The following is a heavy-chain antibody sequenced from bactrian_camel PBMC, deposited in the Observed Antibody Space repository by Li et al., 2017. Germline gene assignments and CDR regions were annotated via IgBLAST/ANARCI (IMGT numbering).Heavy chain of an antibody. CDR1: GFTVAGSD. D-gene: IGHD5*01. CDR3: SNSLAHGFGDCPKSGVFGY. J-gene: IGHJ6*01. V-gene: IGHV3S55*01. Sequence: HVQLVESGGGSVQAGETLRLSCTASGFTVAGSDMAWYRQAPGNECEKVAHIESDGTTYYADSVNGRFTLSQDGGTNTVYLQMTRLKPEDTAVYYCSNSLAHGFGDCPKSGVFGYWGQGTQVTVS. CDR2: IESDGTT.